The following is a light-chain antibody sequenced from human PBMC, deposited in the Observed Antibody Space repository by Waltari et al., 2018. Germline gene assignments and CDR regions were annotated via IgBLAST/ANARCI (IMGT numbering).Light chain of an antibody. Sequence: QSALTQPRSVSGSPGQSVNISCTGTSREVGGYPYVSWYQQHPGKAPKLIIYDVFERPSGVPDRFSGSKSGNTASLTVSGLQAEDEAEYYCCSYAGSYTFVFGTGTKVTVL. CDR2: DVF. V-gene: IGLV2-11*01. J-gene: IGLJ1*01. CDR3: CSYAGSYTFV. CDR1: SREVGGYPY.